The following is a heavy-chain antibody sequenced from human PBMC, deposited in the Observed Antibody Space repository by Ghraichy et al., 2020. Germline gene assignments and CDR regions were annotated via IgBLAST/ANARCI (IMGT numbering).Heavy chain of an antibody. J-gene: IGHJ3*02. D-gene: IGHD2-15*01. V-gene: IGHV4-61*01. Sequence: SETLSLTCTVSGGSVSSGSYYWSWIRQPPGKGLEWIGYIYYSGSTNYNPSLKSRVTISVDTSKNQFSLKLSSVTAADTAVYYCARGGCSGGSCQGLALPAGAFDIWGQGTMVTVSS. CDR2: IYYSGST. CDR3: ARGGCSGGSCQGLALPAGAFDI. CDR1: GGSVSSGSYY.